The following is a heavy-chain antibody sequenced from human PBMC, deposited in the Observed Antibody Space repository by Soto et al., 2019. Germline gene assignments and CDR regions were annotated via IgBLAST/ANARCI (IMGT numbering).Heavy chain of an antibody. Sequence: GGSLRLSCSASGLSFGIYTISWFRQAPGKGLEWVGFIRGEAYGGTTEYAASVKGRFTISRDDSKGIAYLQMNSLKTEDTAVYYCCSPKPSYATSLYYFDNWGQGTLVTVSS. V-gene: IGHV3-49*03. D-gene: IGHD2-2*01. CDR2: IRGEAYGGTT. CDR3: CSPKPSYATSLYYFDN. CDR1: GLSFGIYT. J-gene: IGHJ4*02.